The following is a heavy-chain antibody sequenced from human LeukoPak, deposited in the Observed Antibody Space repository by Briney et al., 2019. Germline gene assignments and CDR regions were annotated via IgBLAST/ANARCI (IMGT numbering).Heavy chain of an antibody. D-gene: IGHD3-22*01. CDR2: VYNTGST. CDR1: GGSINSGNYY. V-gene: IGHV4-30-4*01. CDR3: ARGDSSGYYRWFDP. Sequence: PSQTLSLTCTVSGGSINSGNYYWTWIRQPPGKGLEGIGYVYNTGSTYYNPSLKSRVTISINTSKNQFSLKLSSVAAADTAIYYCARGDSSGYYRWFDPWGQGTLVTVSS. J-gene: IGHJ5*02.